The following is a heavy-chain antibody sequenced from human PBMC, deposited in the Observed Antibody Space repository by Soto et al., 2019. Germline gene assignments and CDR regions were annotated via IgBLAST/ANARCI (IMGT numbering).Heavy chain of an antibody. CDR2: IYYSGST. V-gene: IGHV4-39*01. J-gene: IGHJ3*02. Sequence: QLQLQESGPGLVKPSETLSLTCTVSGGSISSSSYYWGWIRQPPGKGLEWIGSIYYSGSTYYNPSLKSRVTISGDTSKNQFSLKLSSVTAADTAVYYCASEDIVVVVAATNAFDIWGQGTMVTVSS. D-gene: IGHD2-15*01. CDR3: ASEDIVVVVAATNAFDI. CDR1: GGSISSSSYY.